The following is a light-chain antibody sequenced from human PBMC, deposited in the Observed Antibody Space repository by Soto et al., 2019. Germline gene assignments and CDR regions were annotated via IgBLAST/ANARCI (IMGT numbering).Light chain of an antibody. Sequence: EVVLTQSPGTLALSPGERATVSCRASQSVSSSYLAWSQQKPGQAPRLLIYGASSRATGIPDRFSGSGSGTDFTLTISRLEPEDFAVYYCQQYGGSPWTFGQGTKVDIK. CDR1: QSVSSSY. V-gene: IGKV3-20*01. CDR2: GAS. J-gene: IGKJ1*01. CDR3: QQYGGSPWT.